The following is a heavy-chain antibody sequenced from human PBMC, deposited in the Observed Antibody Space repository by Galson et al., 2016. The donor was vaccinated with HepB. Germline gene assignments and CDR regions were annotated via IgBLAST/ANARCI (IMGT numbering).Heavy chain of an antibody. CDR1: GGSFSGYY. Sequence: SETLSLTCAVYGGSFSGYYWSWIRQPPGKGLEWIGEIDHSGSTNYNPSLKSRVTISVDTSKNQFSLKLSSVTAADTAVYYCARGDFLDYWGQGTLVTVSS. V-gene: IGHV4-34*01. D-gene: IGHD2/OR15-2a*01. CDR2: IDHSGST. CDR3: ARGDFLDY. J-gene: IGHJ4*02.